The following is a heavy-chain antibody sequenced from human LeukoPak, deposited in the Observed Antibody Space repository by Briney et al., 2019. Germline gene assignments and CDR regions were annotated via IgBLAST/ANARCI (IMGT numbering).Heavy chain of an antibody. J-gene: IGHJ4*02. V-gene: IGHV1-8*01. Sequence: GASVKASCKASGYTFTSYDINWVRQATGQGLEWMGWMNPNSGNTGYAQKFQGRVTMTRNTSISTAYMELSSLRSEDTAVYYCARGGAYCGGDCYDDYWGQGTLVTVSS. CDR2: MNPNSGNT. D-gene: IGHD2-21*02. CDR1: GYTFTSYD. CDR3: ARGGAYCGGDCYDDY.